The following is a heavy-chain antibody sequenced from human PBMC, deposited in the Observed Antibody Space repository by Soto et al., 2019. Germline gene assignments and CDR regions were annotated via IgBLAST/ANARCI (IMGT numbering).Heavy chain of an antibody. CDR1: GYTFTSYA. V-gene: IGHV1-3*01. CDR3: ARPRRIQLWFYPRDQYGMDV. J-gene: IGHJ6*02. CDR2: INAGNGNT. Sequence: GASVKVSCKASGYTFTSYAMHWVRQAPGQRLEWMGWINAGNGNTKYSQKFQGRVTITRDTSASTAYMELSSLRSEDTAVYYCARPRRIQLWFYPRDQYGMDVWGQGTTVTVSS. D-gene: IGHD5-18*01.